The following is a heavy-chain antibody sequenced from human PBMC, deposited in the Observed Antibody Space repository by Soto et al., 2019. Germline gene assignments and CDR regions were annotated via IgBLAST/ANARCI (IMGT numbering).Heavy chain of an antibody. D-gene: IGHD3-10*01. CDR2: ISYDGSNK. V-gene: IGHV3-30*03. CDR3: MTVTAVGSQWFGLHPLGPFDY. CDR1: RFSFHSYG. Sequence: GGSLRLSCTASRFSFHSYGMHWVRQAPGKGLEWLAVISYDGSNKYYADSVKGRFTISRDNSKSTLYLQMDRLRPEDTAVYNYMTVTAVGSQWFGLHPLGPFDYWGQGTLVTVSS. J-gene: IGHJ4*02.